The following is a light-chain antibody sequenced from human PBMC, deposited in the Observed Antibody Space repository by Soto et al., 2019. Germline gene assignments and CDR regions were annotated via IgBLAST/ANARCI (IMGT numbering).Light chain of an antibody. CDR2: GAS. J-gene: IGKJ4*01. CDR3: QQYGSSPLS. CDR1: QSVSSSF. Sequence: EIVLTQSPGTLSLSPGERATLSCRASQSVSSSFLAWYQQKPGQAPRLLIYGASSRATGIPDRFSGSGSGTGFTLTISSLEPEDVVVYYYQQYGSSPLSFGGRTKVEIK. V-gene: IGKV3-20*01.